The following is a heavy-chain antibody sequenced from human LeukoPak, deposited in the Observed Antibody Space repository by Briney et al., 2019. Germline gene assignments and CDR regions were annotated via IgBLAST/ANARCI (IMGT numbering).Heavy chain of an antibody. CDR2: INAGNGNT. Sequence: ASVKVSCKASGYTFTSYAMHWVRQAPGQRLEWMGWINAGNGNTKYSQKFQGRVTMTRDTSTSTVYMELSSLRSEDTAVYYCARGYWSGYYYFDYWGQGTLVTVSS. CDR3: ARGYWSGYYYFDY. D-gene: IGHD3-3*01. J-gene: IGHJ4*02. CDR1: GYTFTSYA. V-gene: IGHV1-3*01.